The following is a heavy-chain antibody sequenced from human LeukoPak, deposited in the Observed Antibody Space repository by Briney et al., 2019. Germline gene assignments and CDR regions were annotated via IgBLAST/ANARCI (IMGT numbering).Heavy chain of an antibody. Sequence: GGSLRLSCAASGFTFSSYSMNWVRQAPGKGLEWVSYISSSSSTIYYADSVKGRFTISRDNAKNSLYLQMNSLRAEDTAVYYCARDLLLWFGEVRSFGAFDIWGQGTMVTVSS. D-gene: IGHD3-10*01. CDR3: ARDLLLWFGEVRSFGAFDI. J-gene: IGHJ3*02. V-gene: IGHV3-48*04. CDR2: ISSSSSTI. CDR1: GFTFSSYS.